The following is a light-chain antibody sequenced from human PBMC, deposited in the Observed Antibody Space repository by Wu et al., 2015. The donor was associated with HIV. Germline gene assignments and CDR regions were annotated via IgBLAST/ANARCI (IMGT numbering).Light chain of an antibody. CDR2: QSS. J-gene: IGKJ1*01. CDR1: DNVAGL. Sequence: DIQLTQSPSTLSASVGDKVTITCRARDNVAGLLAWYQQRPGQAPKLLIFQSSSLETGIPXRFSGSGSERQFTLTIDGLQSDDFATYYCQQYNMYPWTFGQGTKIDMK. V-gene: IGKV1-5*03. CDR3: QQYNMYPWT.